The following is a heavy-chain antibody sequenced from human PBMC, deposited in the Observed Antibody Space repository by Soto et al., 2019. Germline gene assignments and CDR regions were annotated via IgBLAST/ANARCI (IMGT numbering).Heavy chain of an antibody. V-gene: IGHV1-18*01. CDR1: GYTFTNYA. CDR2: INTGSGYT. CDR3: ARDRVYTGGSDADY. J-gene: IGHJ4*02. Sequence: QVHLVQSGAEVKKPGSSVRVSCKASGYTFTNYAISWVRQAPGQGLEWMGWINTGSGYTNYAHDRVTMTKDASTYTAYLEATSLSSDDTAIYYFARDRVYTGGSDADYWGQGTLVTVSS. D-gene: IGHD2-8*02.